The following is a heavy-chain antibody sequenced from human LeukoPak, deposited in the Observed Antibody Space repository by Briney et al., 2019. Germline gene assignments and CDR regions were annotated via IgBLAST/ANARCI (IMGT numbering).Heavy chain of an antibody. J-gene: IGHJ5*02. D-gene: IGHD3-10*01. CDR3: ARASMVRGRNWFDP. V-gene: IGHV3-21*01. CDR1: GFTFSSYS. CDR2: ISSSSSYI. Sequence: AGGSLRLSCAASGFTFSSYSMNWVRQAPGKGLEWVSSISSSSSYIYYADSVKGRFTISRDNAKNSLYLQMNSLRAEDTAVYYCARASMVRGRNWFDPWGQGTLVTVSS.